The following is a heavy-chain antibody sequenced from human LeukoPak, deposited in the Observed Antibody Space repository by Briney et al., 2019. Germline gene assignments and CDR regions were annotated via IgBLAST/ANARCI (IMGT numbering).Heavy chain of an antibody. D-gene: IGHD6-19*01. Sequence: GGSLRLSCAASGFNVRSNHMSWVRQAPGKGLDWVSMYTSGSTYYADSVRGRFTISRDNSKNILHLEMNGLRAEDTAVYYCAGQKGSSGWTLDWYFDLWGRGSLVTVSS. CDR3: AGQKGSSGWTLDWYFDL. V-gene: IGHV3-66*04. J-gene: IGHJ2*01. CDR1: GFNVRSNH. CDR2: MYTSGST.